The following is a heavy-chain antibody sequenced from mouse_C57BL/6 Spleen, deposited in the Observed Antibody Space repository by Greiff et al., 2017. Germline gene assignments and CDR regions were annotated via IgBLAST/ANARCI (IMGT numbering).Heavy chain of an antibody. D-gene: IGHD1-1*01. V-gene: IGHV1-55*01. CDR2: IYPGSGST. CDR1: GYTFTSYW. CDR3: ARRFYYGSSLYFDV. J-gene: IGHJ1*03. Sequence: QVQLQQPGAELVKPGASVKMSCKASGYTFTSYWITWVKQRPGQGLEWIGDIYPGSGSTNYNEQFKSKATLTVDTSSSTAYMQLSSLTSEDSAVYYCARRFYYGSSLYFDVWGTGTTVTVSS.